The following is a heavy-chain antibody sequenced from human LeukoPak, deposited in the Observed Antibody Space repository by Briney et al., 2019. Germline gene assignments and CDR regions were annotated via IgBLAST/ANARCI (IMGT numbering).Heavy chain of an antibody. J-gene: IGHJ4*02. V-gene: IGHV3-21*01. CDR2: ISSSSSYI. D-gene: IGHD3-22*01. Sequence: GGSLRLSCAASGFTFSSYNMNWVRQAPGKGLEWVSSISSSSSYIYYADSVKGRFTISRDNAKNSLYLQMNSLRAEDTAVYYCARVRSSGPIDYRGQGTLVTVSS. CDR1: GFTFSSYN. CDR3: ARVRSSGPIDY.